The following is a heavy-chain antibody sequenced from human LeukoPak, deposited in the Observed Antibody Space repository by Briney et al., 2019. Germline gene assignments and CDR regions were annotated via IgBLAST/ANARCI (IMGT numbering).Heavy chain of an antibody. V-gene: IGHV3-48*01. J-gene: IGHJ4*02. CDR1: GFTFSSYS. Sequence: GGSLRLSCAASGFTFSSYSMNWVRQAPGKGLEWVSYISSSSSTIYYADSVKGRFTISRDNAKNSLYLQMNSLRAEDTAVYYCARSYDYVWGSYRYLDYWGQGTLVTASS. D-gene: IGHD3-16*02. CDR2: ISSSSSTI. CDR3: ARSYDYVWGSYRYLDY.